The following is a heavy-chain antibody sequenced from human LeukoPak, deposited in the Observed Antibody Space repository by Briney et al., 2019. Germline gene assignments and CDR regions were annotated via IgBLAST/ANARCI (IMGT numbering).Heavy chain of an antibody. CDR1: GGSFSGYY. D-gene: IGHD4-17*01. CDR3: ARVTTDPYYFDY. Sequence: SSETLSLTCAVYGGSFSGYYWSWIRQPPGKGLEWIGEINHSGSTNYNPSLKSRVTISVDTSKNQFSLKLSSVTAADTAVYYCARVTTDPYYFDYWGQGTLVTVSS. V-gene: IGHV4-34*01. CDR2: INHSGST. J-gene: IGHJ4*02.